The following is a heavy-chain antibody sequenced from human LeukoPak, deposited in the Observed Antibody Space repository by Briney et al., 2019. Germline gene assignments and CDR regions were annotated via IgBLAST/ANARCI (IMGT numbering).Heavy chain of an antibody. V-gene: IGHV1-18*01. CDR3: ARVDTVNYYYYMDV. J-gene: IGHJ6*03. Sequence: ASVKVSCKASGYTFTTYGISWVRQAPGHGLEWMGWISTFNGHTNYAQSRQDRVTMTTDTSTSTVYMELSSLISDDTAVYYCARVDTVNYYYYMDVWGKGTLVTVSS. D-gene: IGHD5-18*01. CDR2: ISTFNGHT. CDR1: GYTFTTYG.